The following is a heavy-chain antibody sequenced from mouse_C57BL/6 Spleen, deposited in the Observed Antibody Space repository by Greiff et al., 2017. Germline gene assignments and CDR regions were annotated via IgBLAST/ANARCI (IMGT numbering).Heavy chain of an antibody. CDR3: ARSFDV. Sequence: EVQGVESGGGLVKPGGSLKLSCAASGFTFSDYGMHWVRQAPEKGLEWVAYISSGSSTIYYADTVKGRFTISRDNAKNTLFLQMTSLRSEDTAMYYCARSFDVWGTGTTVTVSS. V-gene: IGHV5-17*01. CDR2: ISSGSSTI. J-gene: IGHJ1*03. CDR1: GFTFSDYG.